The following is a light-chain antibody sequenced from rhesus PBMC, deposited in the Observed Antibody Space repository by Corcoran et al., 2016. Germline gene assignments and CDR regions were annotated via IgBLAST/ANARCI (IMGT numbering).Light chain of an antibody. Sequence: DIQMTQSPSSLSASVGDRVTITCRASENVNNYLNWYQQKPGKAPKLLIYKASTLKSGVPSRFSGSGSRTDYNFTISSLQPEDVSTYYCQHGYGTPYSFGQGTKVEIK. CDR1: ENVNNY. CDR3: QHGYGTPYS. V-gene: IGKV1-74*01. J-gene: IGKJ2*01. CDR2: KAS.